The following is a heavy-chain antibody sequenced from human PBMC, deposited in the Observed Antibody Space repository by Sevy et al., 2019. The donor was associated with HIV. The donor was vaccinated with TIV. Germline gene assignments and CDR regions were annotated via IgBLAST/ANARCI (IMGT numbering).Heavy chain of an antibody. CDR2: VRNDGSNK. CDR3: ARGRKTTEEWLEELDYYYGLDV. J-gene: IGHJ6*02. D-gene: IGHD2-8*01. V-gene: IGHV3-30*02. Sequence: GGSLRLSCAASGFSLTTSDMHWVRRAPGKGLEWVAYVRNDGSNKYYADSMRDRFTISRDSPKNTLYLQMNSLRDEDTAIYYCARGRKTTEEWLEELDYYYGLDVWGQGTTVTVSS. CDR1: GFSLTTSD.